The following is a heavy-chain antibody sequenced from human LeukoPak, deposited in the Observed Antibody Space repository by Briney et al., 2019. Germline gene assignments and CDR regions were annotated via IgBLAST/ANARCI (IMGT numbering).Heavy chain of an antibody. CDR3: ARTYSSSWSPVDY. J-gene: IGHJ4*02. D-gene: IGHD6-13*01. CDR1: GYTFTSYG. Sequence: SVKVSCKASGYTFTSYGISWVRQAPGQGLEWMGGIIPIFGTANYAQKFQGRVTITTDESTSTAYMELSSLRSEDTAVYYCARTYSSSWSPVDYWGQGTLVTVSS. V-gene: IGHV1-69*05. CDR2: IIPIFGTA.